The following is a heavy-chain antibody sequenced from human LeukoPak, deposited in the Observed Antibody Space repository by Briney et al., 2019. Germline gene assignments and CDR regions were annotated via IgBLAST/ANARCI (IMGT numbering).Heavy chain of an antibody. CDR1: GDTFTGYG. V-gene: IGHV1-18*01. J-gene: IGHJ3*02. CDR2: ISAYNGNT. Sequence: ASVTLANTASGDTFTGYGISWVRQAPGQGLEWMGWISAYNGNTNYAQKVQGRVTMTTDTSTSTAYMELRSLRSDDTAVYYCARDSSSAGDDAFDIWGQGTMVTVSS. CDR3: ARDSSSAGDDAFDI. D-gene: IGHD6-6*01.